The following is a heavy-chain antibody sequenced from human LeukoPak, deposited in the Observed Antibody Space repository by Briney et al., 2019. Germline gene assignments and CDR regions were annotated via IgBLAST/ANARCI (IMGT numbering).Heavy chain of an antibody. D-gene: IGHD1-26*01. J-gene: IGHJ4*02. CDR1: GFTFSSYS. Sequence: GGSLRLSCAASGFTFSSYSMNWVCQAPGKGLEWVSSISNSGGYQYYADSVKGRFIISRDNAKNSLYLQMNSLRAEDTAVYYCAREGGTYCFDYWGQGTLVTVSS. CDR3: AREGGTYCFDY. V-gene: IGHV3-21*01. CDR2: ISNSGGYQ.